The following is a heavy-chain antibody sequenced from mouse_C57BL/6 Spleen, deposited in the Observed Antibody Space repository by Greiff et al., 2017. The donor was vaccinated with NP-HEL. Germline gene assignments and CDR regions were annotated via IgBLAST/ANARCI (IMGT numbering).Heavy chain of an antibody. J-gene: IGHJ1*03. Sequence: EVMLVESGGGLVQPGGSLKLSCAASGFTFSDYYMYWVRQTPEKRLEWVAYISNGGGSTYYPDTVKGRFTISRDNAKNTLYLQMSRLKSEDTAMYYWARHHYSNYVGWYVDVWGTGTTVTVSS. CDR2: ISNGGGST. V-gene: IGHV5-12*01. D-gene: IGHD2-5*01. CDR3: ARHHYSNYVGWYVDV. CDR1: GFTFSDYY.